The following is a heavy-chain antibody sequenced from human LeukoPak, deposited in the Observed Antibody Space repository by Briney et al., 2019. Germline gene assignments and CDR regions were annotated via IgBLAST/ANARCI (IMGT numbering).Heavy chain of an antibody. CDR2: IRYDGSNK. Sequence: GGSLRLSCAASGFTFSSYGMHWVRQAPGKGLEGVAFIRYDGSNKYYADSVKGRFTISRDNSKNTLYLQMNSLRAEDTAVYYCAKDRTYGDHDYWGQGTLVTVSS. CDR1: GFTFSSYG. V-gene: IGHV3-30*02. D-gene: IGHD4-17*01. CDR3: AKDRTYGDHDY. J-gene: IGHJ4*02.